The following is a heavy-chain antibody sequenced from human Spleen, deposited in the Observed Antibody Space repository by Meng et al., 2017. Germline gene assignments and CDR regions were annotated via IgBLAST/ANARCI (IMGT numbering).Heavy chain of an antibody. CDR3: AREERITMLVGASNGFDP. CDR1: GYTFTSYG. V-gene: IGHV1-18*01. Sequence: ASVKVSCKASGYTFTSYGISWVRQAPGQGLEWMGWISAHNGNTNYAQKLQGRVTMTTDTFTSTAYMELRSLRSDDTAVYYCAREERITMLVGASNGFDPWGQGTLVTVSS. CDR2: ISAHNGNT. D-gene: IGHD3-22*01. J-gene: IGHJ5*02.